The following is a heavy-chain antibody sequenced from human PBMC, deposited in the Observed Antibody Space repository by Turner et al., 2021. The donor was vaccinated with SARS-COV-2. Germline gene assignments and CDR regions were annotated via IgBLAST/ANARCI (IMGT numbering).Heavy chain of an antibody. CDR1: GFTFSRYW. D-gene: IGHD3-22*01. CDR2: IKQDGSEK. V-gene: IGHV3-7*03. CDR3: ARDRFYHDSSGYFINWFDP. J-gene: IGHJ5*02. Sequence: VQRVGSGGGLVQPGGSLRLPCAASGFTFSRYWMSWVRKAQGKGLEWVANIKQDGSEKYYVDSVKGRFTISRDNAKNSLYLQRNSLRAEDTAVYYCARDRFYHDSSGYFINWFDPWGQGTLVTVSS.